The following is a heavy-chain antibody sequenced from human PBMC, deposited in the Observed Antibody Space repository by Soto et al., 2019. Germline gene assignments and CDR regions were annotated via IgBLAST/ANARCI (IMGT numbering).Heavy chain of an antibody. Sequence: EVQLLQSGGHLVRPGGSLRLSCVASGFTFSDYVMTWVRQAPEKGLEWVSTISVGGGSAYYADSLKGRFAISRDNSKYTQYMHLNSLSAEDTVVDYCVNDRAPQLILGLWLDPWGQGTLVTVSS. CDR2: ISVGGGSA. J-gene: IGHJ5*02. V-gene: IGHV3-23*01. D-gene: IGHD2-15*01. CDR3: VNDRAPQLILGLWLDP. CDR1: GFTFSDYV.